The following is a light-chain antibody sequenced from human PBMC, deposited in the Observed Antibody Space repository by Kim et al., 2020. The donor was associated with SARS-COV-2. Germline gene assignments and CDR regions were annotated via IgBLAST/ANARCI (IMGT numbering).Light chain of an antibody. CDR2: DAS. J-gene: IGKJ2*01. CDR3: QHRSNWYT. V-gene: IGKV3-11*01. CDR1: PSVSIY. Sequence: EIVLTQSPATLSLSPGDTATLSCRASPSVSIYLAWYQHKPGQAPRLLISDASNRATGIPPRFTGSGSETDFTLTITSLEPEDSAVYYCQHRSNWYTFGQGTKLE.